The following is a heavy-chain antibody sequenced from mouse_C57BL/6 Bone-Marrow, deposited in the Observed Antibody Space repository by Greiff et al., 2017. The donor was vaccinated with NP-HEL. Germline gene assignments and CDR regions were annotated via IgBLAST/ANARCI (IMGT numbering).Heavy chain of an antibody. CDR2: IDPSDSYT. J-gene: IGHJ2*01. V-gene: IGHV1-50*01. CDR3: ARSVVATSDY. D-gene: IGHD1-1*01. CDR1: GYTFTSYW. Sequence: VQLQQPGAELVKPWASVKLSCKASGYTFTSYWMQWVKQRPGQGLEWIGEIDPSDSYTNYNQKFKGKATLTVDTSSSTAYMQLSSLTSEDSAVYYCARSVVATSDYWGQGTTLTVSS.